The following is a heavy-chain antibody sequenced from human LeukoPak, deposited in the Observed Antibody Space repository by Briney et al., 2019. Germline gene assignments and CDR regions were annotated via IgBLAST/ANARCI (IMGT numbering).Heavy chain of an antibody. Sequence: PSETLSLTCTVSGGSISTYYWSWIRQPPGKGLHWIGYVYYSGSTNSNPSLKSRVTISADTSKNQFYMRLSSVTAADTAVYYCARGLTNRKSGRRFDVFEIWGQGTMVTVSS. V-gene: IGHV4-59*01. CDR1: GGSISTYY. CDR2: VYYSGST. J-gene: IGHJ3*02. CDR3: ARGLTNRKSGRRFDVFEI. D-gene: IGHD3-3*01.